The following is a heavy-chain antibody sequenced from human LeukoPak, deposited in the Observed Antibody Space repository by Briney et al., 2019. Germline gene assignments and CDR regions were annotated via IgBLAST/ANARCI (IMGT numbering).Heavy chain of an antibody. CDR2: ISSSSTTI. D-gene: IGHD6-25*01. CDR3: ARRSGHYYWYFDL. CDR1: GLTFSSFA. V-gene: IGHV3-48*01. Sequence: GGSLRLSCATSGLTFSSFAMSWVRQTPGKGLEWVSYISSSSTTIYYADSLKGRFNISRDNAKNSLYLQMNSLRAEDTAVYYCARRSGHYYWYFDLWGRGTLVTVSS. J-gene: IGHJ2*01.